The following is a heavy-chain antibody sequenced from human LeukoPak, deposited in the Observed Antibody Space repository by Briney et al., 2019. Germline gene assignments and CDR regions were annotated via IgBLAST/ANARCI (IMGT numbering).Heavy chain of an antibody. CDR3: ARERKQWLEVNDAFDI. D-gene: IGHD6-19*01. CDR1: GGSISS. Sequence: SETLSLTCTVSGGSISSWSWIRQPPGKGLEWIGYIYYSGSTNYNPSLKSRVTISVDTSKNQFSLKLSSVTAADTAVYYCARERKQWLEVNDAFDIWGQGTMVTVSS. V-gene: IGHV4-59*12. J-gene: IGHJ3*02. CDR2: IYYSGST.